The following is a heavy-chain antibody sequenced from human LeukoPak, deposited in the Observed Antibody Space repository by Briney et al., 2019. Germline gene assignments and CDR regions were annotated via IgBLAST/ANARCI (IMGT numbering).Heavy chain of an antibody. V-gene: IGHV4-39*02. CDR2: VYYSGSS. CDR1: CGSISSSGYY. J-gene: IGHJ4*02. Sequence: SETLSDTCSVFCGSISSSGYYWGWIREPPGKGLEWIGNVYYSGSSYYSPSLKSRVTVSVDTSHNHFSLELRPVTAADTAVYYCTRRREGSAYLDYWGQGTLVTVSS. CDR3: TRRREGSAYLDY. D-gene: IGHD1-26*01.